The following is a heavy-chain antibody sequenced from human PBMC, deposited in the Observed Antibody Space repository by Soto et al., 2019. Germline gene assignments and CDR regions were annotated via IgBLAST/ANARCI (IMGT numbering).Heavy chain of an antibody. Sequence: SETLSLTCTVSGGSISSGDYYWSWIRQPPGKGLEWIGYIYYSGSTYYNPSLKSRVTISVDTSKNQFSLKLSSVTAADTAVYYCASLWFGETGFYGMDVWGQGTTVTVS. CDR3: ASLWFGETGFYGMDV. J-gene: IGHJ6*02. CDR1: GGSISSGDYY. V-gene: IGHV4-30-4*01. D-gene: IGHD3-10*01. CDR2: IYYSGST.